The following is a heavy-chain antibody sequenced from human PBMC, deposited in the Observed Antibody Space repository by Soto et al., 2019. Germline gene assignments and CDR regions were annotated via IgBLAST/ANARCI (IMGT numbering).Heavy chain of an antibody. D-gene: IGHD1-20*01. CDR1: GYTFTDYD. Sequence: QVQLMQSGAEVRKPGASVKVSCKASGYTFTDYDINWVRQATGQGLEWLGWMTPKGGYTGYAQKCKGRVTLTRNTSRGTAYMELSSLTSEDTAVYYCTRNLYNTGDFDHWGQGTLVTVSS. J-gene: IGHJ4*02. V-gene: IGHV1-8*02. CDR2: MTPKGGYT. CDR3: TRNLYNTGDFDH.